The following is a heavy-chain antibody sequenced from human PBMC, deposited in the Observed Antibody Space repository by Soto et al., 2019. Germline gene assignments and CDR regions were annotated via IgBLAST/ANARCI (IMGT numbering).Heavy chain of an antibody. CDR3: ARAPALGLYYYGMDV. CDR2: TDPSDSYT. CDR1: GYSFTSYW. D-gene: IGHD2-2*01. V-gene: IGHV5-10-1*01. Sequence: GESLKISCKGSGYSFTSYWISWVRQMPGKGLEWMGRTDPSDSYTNYSPSFQGHVTISADKSISTAYLQWSSLKASDTAMYYCARAPALGLYYYGMDVWGQGTTATVSS. J-gene: IGHJ6*02.